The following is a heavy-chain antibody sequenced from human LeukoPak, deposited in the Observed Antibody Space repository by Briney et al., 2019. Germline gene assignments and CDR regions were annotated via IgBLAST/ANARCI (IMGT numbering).Heavy chain of an antibody. Sequence: ASVKVSCKASGYTFTGYYLHWVRQAPGQGLEWMGWINPNSGGTNYAQKFQGRVTMTRDTSSSTAYLDLSRLRSDDTAVYYCARGDNGSGSYYMRYWGQETLVTLSS. D-gene: IGHD3-10*01. J-gene: IGHJ4*02. CDR2: INPNSGGT. CDR3: ARGDNGSGSYYMRY. CDR1: GYTFTGYY. V-gene: IGHV1-2*02.